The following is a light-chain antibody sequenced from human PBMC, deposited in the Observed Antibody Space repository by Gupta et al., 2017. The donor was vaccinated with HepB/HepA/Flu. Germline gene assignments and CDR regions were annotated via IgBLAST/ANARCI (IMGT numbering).Light chain of an antibody. Sequence: QSVLTQPPSVSGAPGQRVTISCTGSSSKIGAGYDVHWYQQLPGTAPKLLIYGNSNRPSGVPDRFSGSKSGTSASLAITGLQAEDEADYYCQSYDSSLGVVFGGGTKLTVL. CDR2: GNS. J-gene: IGLJ2*01. V-gene: IGLV1-40*01. CDR3: QSYDSSLGVV. CDR1: SSKIGAGYD.